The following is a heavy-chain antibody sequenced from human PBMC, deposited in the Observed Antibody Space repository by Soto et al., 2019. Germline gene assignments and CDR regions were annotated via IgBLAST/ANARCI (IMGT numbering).Heavy chain of an antibody. Sequence: QVQLVQSGAEVKKPGSSVKVSCKASGGTFSSYAISWVRQAPGQGLEWMGGIIPIFGTANYAQKFQGRVTITADKSTSTAYMELSSLRSEDTAVYYCAVFIYGSGSYYDYYYYGMDVWGQGTTVTVSS. D-gene: IGHD3-10*01. CDR1: GGTFSSYA. V-gene: IGHV1-69*06. CDR3: AVFIYGSGSYYDYYYYGMDV. CDR2: IIPIFGTA. J-gene: IGHJ6*02.